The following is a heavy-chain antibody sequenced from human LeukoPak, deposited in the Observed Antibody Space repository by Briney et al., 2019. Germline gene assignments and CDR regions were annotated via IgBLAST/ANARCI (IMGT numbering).Heavy chain of an antibody. CDR2: INHSGST. D-gene: IGHD6-13*01. CDR1: GGSFSGYY. V-gene: IGHV4-34*01. J-gene: IGHJ5*02. CDR3: ATAAGDNWFDP. Sequence: PSETLSLTCAVYGGSFSGYYWSWIRQPPGKGLEWIGEINHSGSTNYNPSLKSRVTISVDTSKNQFSLKLSSVTAADTAVYYCATAAGDNWFDPWGQGTLVTVSS.